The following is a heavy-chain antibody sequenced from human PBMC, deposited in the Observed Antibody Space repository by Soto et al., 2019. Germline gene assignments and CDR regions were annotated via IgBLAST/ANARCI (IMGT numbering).Heavy chain of an antibody. CDR2: NNPNSGGT. V-gene: IGHV1-2*02. J-gene: IGHJ6*02. Sequence: GASVKVSCKASGYTFTGYYMHWVRQAPGQGLEWMGWNNPNSGGTNYAQKYQGGVTMTGDTPIGTPYRELGGLRSDDTAVYYCARGHIGGASHYSYGMDVWGQGTTVTVSS. CDR1: GYTFTGYY. CDR3: ARGHIGGASHYSYGMDV. D-gene: IGHD1-26*01.